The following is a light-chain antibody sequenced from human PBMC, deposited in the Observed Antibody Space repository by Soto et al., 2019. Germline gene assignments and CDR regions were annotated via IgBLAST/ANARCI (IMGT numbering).Light chain of an antibody. CDR3: QQYNNWLWT. V-gene: IGKV3-15*01. CDR1: QSVSNK. CDR2: GAS. Sequence: EIVMTQSPPTLSVSPGERATLSCRASQSVSNKLAWYQQKPGLAPRLLIYGASTRSTGIPARFSGSGSGTEFTLTISSLQSEDFAVYYCQQYNNWLWTFGQGTKVDIK. J-gene: IGKJ1*01.